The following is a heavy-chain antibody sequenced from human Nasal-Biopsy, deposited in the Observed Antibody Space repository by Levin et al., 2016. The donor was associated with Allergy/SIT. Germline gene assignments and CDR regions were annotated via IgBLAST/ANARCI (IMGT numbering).Heavy chain of an antibody. Sequence: SETLSLTCSVSGVSISSRDYYWAWIRQLPGKGLEWIGYIYHSGNTYYNPSLKSRVSISEDTSKNQFSLKVRSVTAADTAVYYCATSHYEVWTGSYPPASFDYWGQGTLVTVSS. CDR2: IYHSGNT. D-gene: IGHD3-3*01. J-gene: IGHJ4*02. CDR1: GVSISSRDYY. V-gene: IGHV4-31*03. CDR3: ATSHYEVWTGSYPPASFDY.